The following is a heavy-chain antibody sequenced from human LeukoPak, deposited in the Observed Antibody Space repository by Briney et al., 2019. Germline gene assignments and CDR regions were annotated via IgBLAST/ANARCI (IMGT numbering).Heavy chain of an antibody. Sequence: GGSLRLSCAASGFTFSGYSLNWVRQAPGKGLEWVSFISSSSSFIYYADSVKGRFTISRDNAKNSLYLQMNSLRAEDTAVYYCARDGDSSSWSLGDYYYYYMDVWGKGTTVTVSS. CDR3: ARDGDSSSWSLGDYYYYYMDV. CDR2: ISSSSSFI. J-gene: IGHJ6*03. CDR1: GFTFSGYS. V-gene: IGHV3-21*01. D-gene: IGHD6-13*01.